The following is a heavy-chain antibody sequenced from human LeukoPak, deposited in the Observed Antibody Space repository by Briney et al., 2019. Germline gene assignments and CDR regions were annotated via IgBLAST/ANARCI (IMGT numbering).Heavy chain of an antibody. CDR1: GFAFSSYW. Sequence: GGSLRLSCAASGFAFSSYWLSWVRQAPGKGLEWVANIKQDGSGKHYVDSMKGRFTISRDNAKNSLYLQMHSLRPEDTAVYYCARYCGGDCYGMDVWGQGTTVTVSS. D-gene: IGHD2-21*01. CDR2: IKQDGSGK. CDR3: ARYCGGDCYGMDV. J-gene: IGHJ6*02. V-gene: IGHV3-7*01.